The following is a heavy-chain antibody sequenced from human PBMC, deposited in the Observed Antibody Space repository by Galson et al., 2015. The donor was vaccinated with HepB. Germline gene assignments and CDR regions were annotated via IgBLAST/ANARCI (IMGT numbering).Heavy chain of an antibody. CDR2: ISGSGGST. Sequence: SLRLSCAASGFTFSSYAMSWVRQAPGKGLEWVSAISGSGGSTYYADSVKGRFTISRDNSKNTLYLQMSSLRAEDTAAYYCAKGDSSGWYELHFDYWGQGTLVTVSS. J-gene: IGHJ4*02. D-gene: IGHD6-19*01. V-gene: IGHV3-23*01. CDR1: GFTFSSYA. CDR3: AKGDSSGWYELHFDY.